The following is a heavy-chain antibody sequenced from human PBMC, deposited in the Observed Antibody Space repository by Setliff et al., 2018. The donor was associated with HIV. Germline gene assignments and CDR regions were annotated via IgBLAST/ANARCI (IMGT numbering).Heavy chain of an antibody. D-gene: IGHD5-12*01. CDR1: GGTFNTFG. CDR2: IIPIARIP. CDR3: ARGPLYGYDRGYFDY. J-gene: IGHJ4*02. Sequence: ASVKVSCKASGGTFNTFGMNWVRQAPGQGLAWMGGIIPIARIPNYAQKFQDRVTITADESTSTVYKEISSLTSEDTALYYCARGPLYGYDRGYFDYWGQGTLVTVSS. V-gene: IGHV1-69*10.